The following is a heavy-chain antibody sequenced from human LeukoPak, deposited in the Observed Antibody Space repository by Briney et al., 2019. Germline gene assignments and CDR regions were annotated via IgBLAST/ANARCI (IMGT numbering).Heavy chain of an antibody. CDR2: IYYSGST. Sequence: PSETLSLTCTVSGGSISSSSYYWGWIRQPPGKGLEWIGSIYYSGSTYYNPSLKSRVTISVDTSKNQFSLKLSSVTAADTAVYYCARDVGYYFDYWGQGTLVTVSS. J-gene: IGHJ4*02. CDR3: ARDVGYYFDY. CDR1: GGSISSSSYY. V-gene: IGHV4-39*02.